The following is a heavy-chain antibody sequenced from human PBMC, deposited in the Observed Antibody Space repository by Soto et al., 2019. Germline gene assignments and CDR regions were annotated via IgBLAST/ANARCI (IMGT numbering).Heavy chain of an antibody. CDR3: ANQRGGYDRDFDC. Sequence: EVQLLESGGGLVQPGGSLRLSCAASGSTVSSNYMSWVRQAPGKGLEWVSVIYSGGSTYYADSVKGRFTISRDNSKNTLYLKMNSLRAEDTAVYYCANQRGGYDRDFDCWGQGTLVTVSS. J-gene: IGHJ4*02. V-gene: IGHV3-66*01. CDR2: IYSGGST. CDR1: GSTVSSNY. D-gene: IGHD5-12*01.